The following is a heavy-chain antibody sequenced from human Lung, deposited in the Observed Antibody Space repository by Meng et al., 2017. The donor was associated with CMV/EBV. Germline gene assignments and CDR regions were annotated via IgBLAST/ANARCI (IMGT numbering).Heavy chain of an antibody. D-gene: IGHD5-18*01. CDR1: GGSMSSSSYY. Sequence: SXTLSLXFTVSGGSMSSSSYYGALSRQPPGRGREWIGSVYYREGTYYSPSLKSRVTISVDTSKRQFSLRLSSVTAADTAVYYCARHSQGYSYVEGWFDPXGQGXPVTVSS. CDR2: VYYREGT. CDR3: ARHSQGYSYVEGWFDP. V-gene: IGHV4-39*01. J-gene: IGHJ5*02.